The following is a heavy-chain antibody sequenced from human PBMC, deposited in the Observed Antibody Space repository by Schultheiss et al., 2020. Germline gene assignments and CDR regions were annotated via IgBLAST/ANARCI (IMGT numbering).Heavy chain of an antibody. V-gene: IGHV2-70*12. D-gene: IGHD6-6*01. CDR3: ARYRRGSSSLDAWFDP. CDR2: IDWDDDK. J-gene: IGHJ5*02. Sequence: SGPTLVKPTQTLTLTCTFSGFSLSTSGMCVSWIRQPPGKALEWLALIDWDDDKYYSTSLKTRLTISKDTSKNQVVLTMTNMDAVDTATYYCARYRRGSSSLDAWFDPWGQGTLVTVSS. CDR1: GFSLSTSGMC.